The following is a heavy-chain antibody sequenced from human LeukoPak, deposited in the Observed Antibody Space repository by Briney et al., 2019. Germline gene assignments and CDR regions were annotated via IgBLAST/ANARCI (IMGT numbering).Heavy chain of an antibody. V-gene: IGHV4-59*01. CDR2: IYYSGST. Sequence: PSETLYLTCTVSGGSISSYYWSWIRQPPGKGLEWIGYIYYSGSTNYNPSLKSRVTMSVDTSKNQFSLKLSSVTAADTAVYYCARDPYYYDSSGYSSSHAFDIWGQGTMVTVSS. CDR1: GGSISSYY. D-gene: IGHD3-22*01. CDR3: ARDPYYYDSSGYSSSHAFDI. J-gene: IGHJ3*02.